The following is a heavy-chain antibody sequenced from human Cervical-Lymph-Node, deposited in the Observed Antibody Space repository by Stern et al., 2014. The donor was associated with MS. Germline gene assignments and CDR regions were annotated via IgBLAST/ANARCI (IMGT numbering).Heavy chain of an antibody. CDR2: INPNTGGT. Sequence: QVQLVESGAEVKKPGASVKVSCKTSGYIFTGYYIHWVRQAPGQGPEWMAWINPNTGGTKYAQKSQGRVTMSRDTSISTAYVELSSLTSDDTAVYYCARDQRGITIFGVVTDYYYLGMDVWGQGTTVTVSS. V-gene: IGHV1-2*02. J-gene: IGHJ6*02. D-gene: IGHD3-3*01. CDR3: ARDQRGITIFGVVTDYYYLGMDV. CDR1: GYIFTGYY.